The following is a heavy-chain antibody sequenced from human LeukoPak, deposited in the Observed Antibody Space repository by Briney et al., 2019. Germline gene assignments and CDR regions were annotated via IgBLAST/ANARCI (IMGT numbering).Heavy chain of an antibody. J-gene: IGHJ4*02. D-gene: IGHD3-22*01. CDR1: GFTVSNTY. CDR3: ARSGDYRYYYDSSGYYYYFDY. CDR2: IYSGGGT. Sequence: GGSLTLSCAPSGFTVSNTYMSWVRQAPGKGLEWVSLIYSGGGTYSADSVKGRFTISRDISKNTLYLQMNSLRAEDTAVYYCARSGDYRYYYDSSGYYYYFDYWGQGTLVTVSS. V-gene: IGHV3-53*01.